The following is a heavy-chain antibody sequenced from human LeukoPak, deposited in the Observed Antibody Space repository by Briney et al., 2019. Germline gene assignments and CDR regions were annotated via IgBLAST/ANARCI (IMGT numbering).Heavy chain of an antibody. CDR2: INHSGST. J-gene: IGHJ4*02. V-gene: IGHV4-34*01. Sequence: SETLSLTCAVYGGSFSGYYWSWIRQLPGKGLEWIGEINHSGSTNYNPSLKSRVTISVDTSKNQFSLKLSSVTAADTAVYYCARGVFDYWGQGTLVTVSS. CDR1: GGSFSGYY. CDR3: ARGVFDY.